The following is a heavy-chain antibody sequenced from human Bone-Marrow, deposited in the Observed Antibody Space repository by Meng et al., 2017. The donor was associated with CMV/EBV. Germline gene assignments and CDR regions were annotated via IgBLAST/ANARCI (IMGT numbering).Heavy chain of an antibody. CDR3: ARDRSTQYYYYYGMDV. V-gene: IGHV4-38-2*02. Sequence: SETLSLTCTVSGYSISSGYSWGWIRQPPGKGLEWIGSIYHSGSTYYHPSLKSRVTISVDTSTNQSSLKLSSVTAADTAVYYCARDRSTQYYYYYGMDVWGQGTTVTVSS. J-gene: IGHJ6*02. CDR2: IYHSGST. CDR1: GYSISSGYS.